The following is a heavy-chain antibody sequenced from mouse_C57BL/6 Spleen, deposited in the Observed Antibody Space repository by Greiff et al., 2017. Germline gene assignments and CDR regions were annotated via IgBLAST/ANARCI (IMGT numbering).Heavy chain of an antibody. CDR2: INPSSGYT. J-gene: IGHJ3*01. CDR3: ARGEDTVGGFAY. D-gene: IGHD1-1*01. Sequence: VQLQQSGAELAKPGASVKLSCKASGYTFTSYWMHWVKQRPGQGLEWIGYINPSSGYTKYNQKFKDKATLTADKSSSTDYMQLSSLTYEDSEVYYCARGEDTVGGFAYWGQGTLVTVSA. CDR1: GYTFTSYW. V-gene: IGHV1-7*01.